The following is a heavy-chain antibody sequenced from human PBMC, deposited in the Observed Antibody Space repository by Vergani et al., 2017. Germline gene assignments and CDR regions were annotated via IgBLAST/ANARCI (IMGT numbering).Heavy chain of an antibody. CDR2: IYYSGST. J-gene: IGHJ4*02. CDR3: ARDLPDYGGNSGLFDY. CDR1: GGSISSYY. D-gene: IGHD4-23*01. Sequence: QVQLQESGPGLVKPSETLSLTCTVSGGSISSYYWSWIRQPPGKGLEWIGYIYYSGSTHYNPSLKSRVTISVDTSKNQFSLKLSSVTAADTAVYYCARDLPDYGGNSGLFDYWGQGTLVTVSS. V-gene: IGHV4-59*01.